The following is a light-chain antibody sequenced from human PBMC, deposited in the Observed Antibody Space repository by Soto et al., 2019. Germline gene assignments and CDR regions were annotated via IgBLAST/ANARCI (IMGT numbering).Light chain of an antibody. CDR3: QQYNSYSWT. CDR2: GAS. V-gene: IGKV3D-15*01. Sequence: EIVLTQSPATLSSFPGDRVTLSCRASQSVSSYLAWYQQKPGQAPRLLIYGASNRATGIPDRFSGSGSGTEFTLTISSLQPDDFATYYCQQYNSYSWTFGQGTKVDIK. J-gene: IGKJ1*01. CDR1: QSVSSY.